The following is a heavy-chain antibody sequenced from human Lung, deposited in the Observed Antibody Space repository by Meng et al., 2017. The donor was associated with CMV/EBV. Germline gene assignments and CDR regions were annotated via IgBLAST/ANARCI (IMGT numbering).Heavy chain of an antibody. CDR3: ARDRLVGATYGLDY. D-gene: IGHD1-26*01. V-gene: IGHV1-2*02. Sequence: QVQLVQSGAEVKKPGSSVQVSCMTSGYTFSDYYKNWVRQAPGQGLEWRGWINTNTGGTNYAQKFQGRVTMSRDTSISTFYMYLSRLRSDDTALYYCARDRLVGATYGLDYRGQGTLVTVS. CDR1: GYTFSDYY. CDR2: INTNTGGT. J-gene: IGHJ4*02.